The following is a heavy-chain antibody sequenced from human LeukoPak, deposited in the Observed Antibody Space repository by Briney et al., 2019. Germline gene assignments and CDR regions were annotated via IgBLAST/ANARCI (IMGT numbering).Heavy chain of an antibody. CDR3: ARDKVVGATIFDY. V-gene: IGHV3-7*03. J-gene: IGHJ4*02. Sequence: GGSLSLSCAASGFPLSTYWMSWVRQAPGKGLEWVANIKQDGSEIYYVDSVKGRFTISRDNAKNSLYLQMNSLRAEDTAVYYCARDKVVGATIFDYWGQGTLVTVSS. CDR1: GFPLSTYW. CDR2: IKQDGSEI. D-gene: IGHD1-26*01.